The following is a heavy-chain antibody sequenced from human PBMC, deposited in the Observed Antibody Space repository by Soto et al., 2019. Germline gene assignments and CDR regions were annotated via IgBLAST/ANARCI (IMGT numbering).Heavy chain of an antibody. V-gene: IGHV3-74*01. CDR3: ARGYYGSGSYTLDV. Sequence: GGSLRLSCAASGFTFSSFWMHWARQAPGKGLVWVSRINSDGSSTSYADSVKGRLTISRDNVKNTLYLQMNSLRAEDTAVYYCARGYYGSGSYTLDVWGQGTTVTVSS. D-gene: IGHD3-10*01. J-gene: IGHJ6*02. CDR2: INSDGSST. CDR1: GFTFSSFW.